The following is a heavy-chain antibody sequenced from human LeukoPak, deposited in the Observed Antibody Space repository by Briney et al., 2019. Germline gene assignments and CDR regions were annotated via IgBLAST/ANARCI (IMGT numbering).Heavy chain of an antibody. D-gene: IGHD3-9*01. CDR1: GSTFSSYA. CDR3: ARGHRLTGHDY. Sequence: GGSLRLSCAASGSTFSSYAMHWVRQAPGKGLEYVSAISSNGGSTYYANSVKGRFTISRDNSKNTLYLQMGSLRAEDMAVYYCARGHRLTGHDYWGQGTLVTVSS. V-gene: IGHV3-64*01. J-gene: IGHJ4*02. CDR2: ISSNGGST.